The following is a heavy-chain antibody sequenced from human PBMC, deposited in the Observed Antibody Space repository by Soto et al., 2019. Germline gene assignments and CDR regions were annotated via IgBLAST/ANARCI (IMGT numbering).Heavy chain of an antibody. CDR2: IYYSGST. Sequence: SETLSLTCTVAGGXISNYDWRCIRQPPGKGLEWIGYIYYSGSTNYNPSLKSRVTISVDTSKNQFSLKLSSVTAADTAVYYCARVRVRDSSGYFYFDYWGQGTLVTSPQ. CDR3: ARVRVRDSSGYFYFDY. D-gene: IGHD3-22*01. J-gene: IGHJ4*02. V-gene: IGHV4-59*01. CDR1: GGXISNYD.